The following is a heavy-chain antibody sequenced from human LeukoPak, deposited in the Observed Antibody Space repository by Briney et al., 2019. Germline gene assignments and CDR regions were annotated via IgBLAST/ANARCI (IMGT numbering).Heavy chain of an antibody. CDR3: TRVQPHFDLHDAFDI. CDR2: MNPNSGNT. Sequence: ASVKVSCKASGYTFTNYNINWVRQATGQGLEWMGWMNPNSGNTGFAQKFQGRVTMTRNTSISTAYMELSSLRSEDTAVYYCTRVQPHFDLHDAFDIWGQGTMVIVSS. D-gene: IGHD3-9*01. V-gene: IGHV1-8*01. J-gene: IGHJ3*02. CDR1: GYTFTNYN.